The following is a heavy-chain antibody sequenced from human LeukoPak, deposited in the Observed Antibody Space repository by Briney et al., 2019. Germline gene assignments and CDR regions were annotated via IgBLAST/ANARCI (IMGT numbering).Heavy chain of an antibody. CDR1: GLTFSRYW. Sequence: GGALRLSCAASGLTFSRYWMSGVRQARGKGVEWVANITHDGSEKYYVVSVMGRFTISRDNAKNSLYLQMNSLRAEDTAVYYCARDIPLMVATDAFDIWGQGTMVTVSS. CDR3: ARDIPLMVATDAFDI. D-gene: IGHD4/OR15-4a*01. V-gene: IGHV3-7*03. J-gene: IGHJ3*02. CDR2: ITHDGSEK.